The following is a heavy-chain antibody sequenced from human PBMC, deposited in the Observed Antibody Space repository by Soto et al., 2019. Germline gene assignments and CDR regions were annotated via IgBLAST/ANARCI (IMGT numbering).Heavy chain of an antibody. D-gene: IGHD3-22*01. CDR2: ISSSGDIT. CDR3: ARDLGYYASSGYFDY. CDR1: VFTCSDYQ. Sequence: GSLRLSCAASVFTCSDYQMSWIRQAPGKGLEWVSYISSSGDITYYADSVKGRFTISRDNAKNSLYLQMNSLRAEDTAVYYCARDLGYYASSGYFDYWGQGTLVTVS. J-gene: IGHJ4*02. V-gene: IGHV3-11*01.